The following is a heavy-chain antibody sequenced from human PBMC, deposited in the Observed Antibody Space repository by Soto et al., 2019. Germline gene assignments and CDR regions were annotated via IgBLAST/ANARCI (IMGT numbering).Heavy chain of an antibody. CDR1: GFTFSSYA. CDR2: ISGSGGST. CDR3: AKDQDLLRFLEWLPQFDY. J-gene: IGHJ4*02. D-gene: IGHD3-3*01. Sequence: EVQLLESGGGLVQPGGSLRLSCAASGFTFSSYAISWVRQAPGKGLEWVSAISGSGGSTYYADSVKGRFTISRDNSKNTLYLQMNSLRAEDTAVYYCAKDQDLLRFLEWLPQFDYWGQGTLVTVSS. V-gene: IGHV3-23*01.